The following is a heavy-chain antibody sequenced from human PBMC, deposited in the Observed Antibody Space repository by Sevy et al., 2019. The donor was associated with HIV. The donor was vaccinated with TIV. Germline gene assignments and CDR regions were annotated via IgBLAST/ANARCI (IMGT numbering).Heavy chain of an antibody. CDR3: AGGRYDSSGSFDAFDI. D-gene: IGHD3-22*01. V-gene: IGHV3-23*01. J-gene: IGHJ3*02. Sequence: GGSLRLSCAASVFTFSSYARNWVRQAPGKGLEWVSTIYGSGGVTYYADSVKGRFTISRDNSKNTLYLQMNSLRAEDTAVYYCAGGRYDSSGSFDAFDIWGQGTMVTVSS. CDR2: IYGSGGVT. CDR1: VFTFSSYA.